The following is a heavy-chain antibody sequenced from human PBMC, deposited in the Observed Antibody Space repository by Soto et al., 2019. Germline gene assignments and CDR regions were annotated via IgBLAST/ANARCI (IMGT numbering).Heavy chain of an antibody. CDR2: INPNSGGT. J-gene: IGHJ4*02. Sequence: ASVKVSCKASAYTFTGHDMHWMRQAPGQGLEWMGWINPNSGGTNYAQKFQGRVTMTRDTSISTAYMELSRLRSDDTAVYYCARDTAMVTPYDYWGQGTLVTVSS. V-gene: IGHV1-2*02. D-gene: IGHD5-18*01. CDR1: AYTFTGHD. CDR3: ARDTAMVTPYDY.